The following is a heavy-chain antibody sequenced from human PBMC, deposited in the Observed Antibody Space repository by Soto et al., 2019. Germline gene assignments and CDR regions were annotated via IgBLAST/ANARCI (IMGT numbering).Heavy chain of an antibody. J-gene: IGHJ4*02. D-gene: IGHD3-22*01. V-gene: IGHV3-15*01. Sequence: PVGSLRLSCAASGFTFSDAWMSWVRQAPGKGLEWVGLIKSKTDGGTTDHAAPVKGRFTISRDDSKNTLYLQMNSLKTEDTAVYYCTTEGLDSDSSGSFDYWGQGTLVTVSS. CDR1: GFTFSDAW. CDR3: TTEGLDSDSSGSFDY. CDR2: IKSKTDGGTT.